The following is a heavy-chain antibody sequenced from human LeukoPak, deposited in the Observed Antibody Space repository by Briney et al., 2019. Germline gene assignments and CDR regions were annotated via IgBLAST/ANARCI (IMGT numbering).Heavy chain of an antibody. CDR1: GYTFTVYY. D-gene: IGHD3-9*01. CDR3: ARSPHILTGENFDY. Sequence: ASVKVSCKASGYTFTVYYMHWVRQAPGQGLEWMGWINPNSGGTNYAQKFQDRVSMTRDTSISTAYMHLSRLRSADTAVYYCARSPHILTGENFDYWGQGTLLTVSS. V-gene: IGHV1-2*02. CDR2: INPNSGGT. J-gene: IGHJ4*02.